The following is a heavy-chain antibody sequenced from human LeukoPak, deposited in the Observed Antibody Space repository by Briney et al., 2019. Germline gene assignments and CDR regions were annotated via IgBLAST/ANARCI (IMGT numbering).Heavy chain of an antibody. CDR2: ISSSSSYI. CDR1: GFTFSSYS. Sequence: PGGSLRLSCAASGFTFSSYSMNWVRQAPGKGLEWVSSISSSSSYIYYADSVKGRFTISRDNSKNTLYLQMNSLRAEDTAVYYCAKDSYGSSWYYYMDVWGKGTTVTVSS. D-gene: IGHD6-13*01. J-gene: IGHJ6*03. V-gene: IGHV3-21*01. CDR3: AKDSYGSSWYYYMDV.